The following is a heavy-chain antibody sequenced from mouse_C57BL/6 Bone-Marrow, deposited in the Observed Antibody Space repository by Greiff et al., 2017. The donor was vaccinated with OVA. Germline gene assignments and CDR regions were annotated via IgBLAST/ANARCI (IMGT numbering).Heavy chain of an antibody. Sequence: VQLQQSGAELARPGASVKMSCKASGYTFTSYTMHWVKQRPGQGLEWIGYINPSSGYTKYNQKFKDKATLTADKSSSTAYMQLSSLTSEDSAVYYCARRNYYCNYGVDYWGQGTSVTVSS. J-gene: IGHJ4*01. CDR3: ARRNYYCNYGVDY. D-gene: IGHD2-1*01. V-gene: IGHV1-4*01. CDR2: INPSSGYT. CDR1: GYTFTSYT.